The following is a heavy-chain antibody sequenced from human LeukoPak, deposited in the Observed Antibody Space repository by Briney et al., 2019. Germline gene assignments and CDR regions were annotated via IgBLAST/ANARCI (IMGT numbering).Heavy chain of an antibody. Sequence: PGGSLRLSCAASGFTFSSYAMSWVRQAPGKGLECVSAISGSGGSTYYADSVKGRFTISRDNSKNTLYLQMNSLRAEDTAVYYCAKTRPYDSSGYRPSYYYYMDVWGKGTTVTVSS. V-gene: IGHV3-23*01. CDR2: ISGSGGST. J-gene: IGHJ6*03. CDR3: AKTRPYDSSGYRPSYYYYMDV. D-gene: IGHD3-22*01. CDR1: GFTFSSYA.